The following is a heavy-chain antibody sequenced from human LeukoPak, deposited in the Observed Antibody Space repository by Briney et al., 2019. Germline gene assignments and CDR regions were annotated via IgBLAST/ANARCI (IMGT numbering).Heavy chain of an antibody. CDR2: INHSGNT. V-gene: IGHV4-34*01. Sequence: SETLSLTCAVYGGSFSGYYWSWIRQPPGKGLEWIGEINHSGNTNYNPSLKSRVTISVDTSKNQFSLKLSSVTAADTAVYYCARESGFYGDSTWGQGTLVTVSS. D-gene: IGHD4-17*01. J-gene: IGHJ4*02. CDR3: ARESGFYGDST. CDR1: GGSFSGYY.